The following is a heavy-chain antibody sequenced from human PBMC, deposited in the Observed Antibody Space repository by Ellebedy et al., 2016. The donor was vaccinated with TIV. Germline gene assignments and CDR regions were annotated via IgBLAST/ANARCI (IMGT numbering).Heavy chain of an antibody. CDR2: TSGSGDKT. J-gene: IGHJ4*02. CDR1: GITFSSHA. V-gene: IGHV3-23*01. Sequence: PGGSLRLSCAASGITFSSHAIRCVRQTPGKGLEWVSATSGSGDKTYYTDSVKGRFTISRDNSQNTLYLQMNSLRAEDTAFYYCAKELHMWGTIMIDCWGPGTLVTVSS. D-gene: IGHD3-16*01. CDR3: AKELHMWGTIMIDC.